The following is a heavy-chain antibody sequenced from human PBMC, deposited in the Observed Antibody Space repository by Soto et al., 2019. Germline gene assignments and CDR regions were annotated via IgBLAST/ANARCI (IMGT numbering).Heavy chain of an antibody. CDR2: INPSGGST. CDR3: ARWDYDVLTGHYPLDY. Sequence: QVQLVQSGAEVKKPGASVKVSCKASGYTLTSYYMHWVRQAPGQGLAWLGIINPSGGSTSYAQNYQDRLTMTRDTSTTTVYMELSSLRSEDTAVHFCARWDYDVLTGHYPLDYWGQGTLVTVSS. CDR1: GYTLTSYY. J-gene: IGHJ4*02. V-gene: IGHV1-46*01. D-gene: IGHD3-9*01.